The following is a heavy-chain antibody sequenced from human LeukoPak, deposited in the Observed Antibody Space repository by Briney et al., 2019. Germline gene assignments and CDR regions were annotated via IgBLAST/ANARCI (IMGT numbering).Heavy chain of an antibody. Sequence: PSETLSLTCAVYGGSFSGYYWSWIRQPPGKGLEWIGEINHSGSTNYNPSLKSRVTIPVDTSKNQFSLKLSSVTAADTAVYYYAALTRQQYYFDYWGQGTLVTVSS. D-gene: IGHD4-11*01. J-gene: IGHJ4*02. CDR1: GGSFSGYY. CDR2: INHSGST. CDR3: AALTRQQYYFDY. V-gene: IGHV4-34*01.